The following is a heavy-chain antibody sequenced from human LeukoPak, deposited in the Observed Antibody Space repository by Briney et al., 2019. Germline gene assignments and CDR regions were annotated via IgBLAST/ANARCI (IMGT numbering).Heavy chain of an antibody. V-gene: IGHV3-30*18. CDR2: ISYDGSNK. D-gene: IGHD6-13*01. CDR1: GFTVSSNY. CDR3: AKAPGTPIAAAGVFDY. J-gene: IGHJ4*02. Sequence: GGSLRLSCTASGFTVSSNYMSWVRQAPGKGLEWVAVISYDGSNKYYADSVKGRFTISRDNSKNTLYLQMNSLRAEDTAVYYCAKAPGTPIAAAGVFDYWGQGTLVTVSS.